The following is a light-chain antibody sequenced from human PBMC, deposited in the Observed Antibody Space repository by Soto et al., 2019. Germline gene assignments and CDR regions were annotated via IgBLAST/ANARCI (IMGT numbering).Light chain of an antibody. CDR1: SSNIGADYD. CDR3: QSYDASVSGSGVI. J-gene: IGLJ2*01. Sequence: QSALKHPLSVSGASWQRVTIARTASSSNIGADYDLHWYQQHTGAAPKLLIYGNINRPSGVPDRSSGSKSGTSASLAITGLLAEDEGDYYCQSYDASVSGSGVIFGGGTKVTVL. V-gene: IGLV1-40*01. CDR2: GNI.